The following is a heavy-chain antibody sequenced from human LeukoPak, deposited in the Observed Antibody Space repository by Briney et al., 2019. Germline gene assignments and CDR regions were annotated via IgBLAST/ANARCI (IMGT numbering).Heavy chain of an antibody. CDR1: GFTFSSHG. V-gene: IGHV3-33*01. D-gene: IGHD4-17*01. CDR2: IWYDGSNK. J-gene: IGHJ4*02. Sequence: GGSLRLSCAASGFTFSSHGVHWVRQAPGKGLEWVAVIWYDGSNKYYADSVKGRFTISRDNSKNTLYLQMNSLRAEDTAVYFCARDLGTVTAAGFDYWGQGTLVTVSS. CDR3: ARDLGTVTAAGFDY.